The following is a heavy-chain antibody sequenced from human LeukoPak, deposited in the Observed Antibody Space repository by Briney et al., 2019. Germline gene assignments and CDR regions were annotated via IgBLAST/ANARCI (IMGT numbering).Heavy chain of an antibody. Sequence: HPGGSLRLSCAASGFTFSSYAMSWVRQAPGKGLEWVSAISGSGGSTYYADSVKGRFTISRDNSKNTLYLQMNSLRAEDTAVYYCAKVPRSDYVWGIKYGGAFDIWGQGTMVTVSS. J-gene: IGHJ3*02. V-gene: IGHV3-23*01. CDR1: GFTFSSYA. CDR3: AKVPRSDYVWGIKYGGAFDI. CDR2: ISGSGGST. D-gene: IGHD3-16*01.